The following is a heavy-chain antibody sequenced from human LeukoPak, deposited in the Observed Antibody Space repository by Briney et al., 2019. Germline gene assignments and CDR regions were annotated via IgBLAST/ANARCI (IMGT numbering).Heavy chain of an antibody. CDR3: ARRPYSSIWYSFDY. CDR1: GGSISSSYW. V-gene: IGHV4-4*02. D-gene: IGHD6-13*01. CDR2: IYHGGST. Sequence: SETLSLTCAVSGGSISSSYWWSWVRQPPGKGLEWIGEIYHGGSTNYNPSLKSRVTISVDKSKNQFSLKLSPVTAADTAVYYCARRPYSSIWYSFDYWGQGTLVTVSS. J-gene: IGHJ4*02.